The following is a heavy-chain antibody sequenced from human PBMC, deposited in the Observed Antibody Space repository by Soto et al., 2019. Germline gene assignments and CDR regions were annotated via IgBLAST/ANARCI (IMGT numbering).Heavy chain of an antibody. CDR1: GNSFTGYW. D-gene: IGHD1-26*01. J-gene: IGHJ3*02. Sequence: LKISCKGSGNSFTGYWIGWVRQMPGKGLEWMGIIYPGGSDTRYSPSFQGQVTISADKSISTAYLQWSSLKASDTDMYYCARHGGSYCSDDAFDIWGQGTMVTVSS. V-gene: IGHV5-51*01. CDR2: IYPGGSDT. CDR3: ARHGGSYCSDDAFDI.